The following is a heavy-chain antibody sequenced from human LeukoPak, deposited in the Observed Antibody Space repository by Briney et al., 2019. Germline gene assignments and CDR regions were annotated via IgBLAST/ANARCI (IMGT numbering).Heavy chain of an antibody. V-gene: IGHV7-4-1*02. J-gene: IGHJ6*02. CDR3: ARLSPGDYYYGMDV. CDR2: INTNTGNP. CDR1: GYTFTSYA. Sequence: ASVKVSCKASGYTFTSYAMHWVRQAPGQGLEWMGWINTNTGNPTYAQGFTGRFVFSLDTSVSTAYLQISSLKAEDTAVYYCARLSPGDYYYGMDVWGQGTTVTVSS.